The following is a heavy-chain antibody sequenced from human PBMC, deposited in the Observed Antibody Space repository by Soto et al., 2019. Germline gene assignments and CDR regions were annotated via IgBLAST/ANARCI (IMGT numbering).Heavy chain of an antibody. J-gene: IGHJ6*02. CDR3: AILGDYYYGMDV. V-gene: IGHV4-39*01. CDR1: GGSISSSSYY. Sequence: PSETLSLTCTVSGGSISSSSYYWGWIRQPPGKGLEWIGSIYYSGSAYYNPSLKSRVTISVDTSKNQFSLKLSSVTAADTAVYYCAILGDYYYGMDVWGQGTTVTVSS. CDR2: IYYSGSA.